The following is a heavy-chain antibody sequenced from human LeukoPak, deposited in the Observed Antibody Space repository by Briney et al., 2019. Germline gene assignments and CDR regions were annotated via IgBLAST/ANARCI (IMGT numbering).Heavy chain of an antibody. CDR3: ARGSDRAMVTGFDY. J-gene: IGHJ4*02. D-gene: IGHD5-18*01. CDR1: GGSFSGYY. CDR2: INHSGST. Sequence: SETLSLTCAVYGGSFSGYYWSLIRQPPGKGLEWMAEINHSGSTNYNPALQSGVTISVDTSKNQFSLKLSSVTAADTAVYYCARGSDRAMVTGFDYWGQGTLVTVSS. V-gene: IGHV4-34*01.